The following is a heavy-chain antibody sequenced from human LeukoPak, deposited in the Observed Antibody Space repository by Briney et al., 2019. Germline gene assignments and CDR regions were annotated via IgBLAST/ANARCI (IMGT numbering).Heavy chain of an antibody. D-gene: IGHD3-22*01. CDR3: ARQFYESRSPHAKYFQQ. V-gene: IGHV4-39*01. J-gene: IGHJ1*01. Sequence: SETLSLTCSVSGGSISSSSYYWAWIRQAPGRGLEWIANIYYSESTYYSPSLKSRVTISVDTSKNQFSLKLNSVTAADTAVYYCARQFYESRSPHAKYFQQWGQGTLVTVSS. CDR2: IYYSEST. CDR1: GGSISSSSYY.